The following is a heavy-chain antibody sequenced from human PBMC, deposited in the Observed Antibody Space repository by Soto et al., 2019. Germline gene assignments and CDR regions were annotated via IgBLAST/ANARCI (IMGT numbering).Heavy chain of an antibody. V-gene: IGHV4-34*01. J-gene: IGHJ5*02. CDR3: ARGTAPYYFDSSGS. Sequence: QVQLQQWGAGLLKPSETLSLTCAVYGGSFSGYYWSWIRQPPGKGLEWIGEINHSGSAKYKPSLKSRVTISVDTSRKQFSLKLSSVTAADTAVYYCARGTAPYYFDSSGSWGQGTLVTVSS. D-gene: IGHD3-22*01. CDR2: INHSGSA. CDR1: GGSFSGYY.